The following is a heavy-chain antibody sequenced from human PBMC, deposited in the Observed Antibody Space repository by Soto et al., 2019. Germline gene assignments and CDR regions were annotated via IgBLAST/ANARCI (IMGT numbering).Heavy chain of an antibody. J-gene: IGHJ5*02. CDR3: ARGRWFGP. CDR1: GGSITSDY. Sequence: QVQLQESGPGLVKPSETQSLTCTVSGGSITSDYWSWIRQPPGKGLEWIGYIYYSGSTNYNPSLKSRVTISIDTSKDQFSLKLSSVTAADTALYYCARGRWFGPWGQGTLVTVSS. V-gene: IGHV4-59*01. CDR2: IYYSGST.